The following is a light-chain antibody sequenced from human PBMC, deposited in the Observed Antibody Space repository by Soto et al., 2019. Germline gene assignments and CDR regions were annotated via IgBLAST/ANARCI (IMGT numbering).Light chain of an antibody. Sequence: DIQMTQSPATLSASVGDRVTIGCRASKSISGWLAWYQQKPGKAPKLLIYKASIVESGVPSRFSGSGSATEFTLTISSLQPEDFAAYYCQQYETFPLTFGGGTKV. CDR1: KSISGW. CDR3: QQYETFPLT. V-gene: IGKV1-5*03. J-gene: IGKJ4*01. CDR2: KAS.